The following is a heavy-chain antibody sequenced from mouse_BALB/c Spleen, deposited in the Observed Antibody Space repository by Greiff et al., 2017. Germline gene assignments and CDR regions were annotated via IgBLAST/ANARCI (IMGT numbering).Heavy chain of an antibody. CDR3: ARGATVEYYYAMDY. V-gene: IGHV1-63*02. J-gene: IGHJ2*01. Sequence: QVQLQQSGAELVRPGTSVKISCKASGYTFTNYWLGWVKQRPGHGLEWIGDIYPGGGYTNYNEKFKGKATLTADTSSSTAYMQLSSLTSEDSAVYFCARGATVEYYYAMDYWGQGTTLTVSS. CDR2: IYPGGGYT. D-gene: IGHD1-1*02. CDR1: GYTFTNYW.